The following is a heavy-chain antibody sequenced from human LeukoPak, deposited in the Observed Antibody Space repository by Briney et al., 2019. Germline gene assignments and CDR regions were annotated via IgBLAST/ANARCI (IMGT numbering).Heavy chain of an antibody. CDR1: GGSISSSSYY. J-gene: IGHJ4*02. Sequence: SETLSLTCTVSGGSISSSSYYWGWIRQPPGKGLEWIGSIYYSGSTYYNPSLKSRVTISVDTSKNQFSLKLSSVTAADTAVYYCARLAAVAGSAPGYVDYWGQGTLVTVSS. D-gene: IGHD6-19*01. CDR3: ARLAAVAGSAPGYVDY. V-gene: IGHV4-39*01. CDR2: IYYSGST.